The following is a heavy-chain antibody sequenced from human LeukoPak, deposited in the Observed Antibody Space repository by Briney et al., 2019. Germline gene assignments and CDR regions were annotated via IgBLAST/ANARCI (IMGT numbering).Heavy chain of an antibody. D-gene: IGHD3-16*01. J-gene: IGHJ4*02. CDR2: IYYSGST. V-gene: IGHV4-39*01. CDR1: GGSISSSSYY. CDR3: ARMGRSAPPY. Sequence: SETLSLTCTVSGGSISSSSYYWGWIRQPPGRGLEWIGSIYYSGSTYYNPSLKSRVTISVDTSKNQFSLKLSSVTAADTAVYYCARMGRSAPPYWGQGTLVTVSS.